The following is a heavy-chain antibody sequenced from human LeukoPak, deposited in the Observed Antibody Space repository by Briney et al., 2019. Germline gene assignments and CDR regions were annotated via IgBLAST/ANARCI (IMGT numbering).Heavy chain of an antibody. CDR1: GGSFSGYY. CDR2: INRSGST. J-gene: IGHJ4*02. V-gene: IGHV4-34*01. D-gene: IGHD6-13*01. Sequence: ASETLSLTCAVYGGSFSGYYWSWIRQPPGKGLEWIGEINRSGSTNYNPSLKSRVTISVDTSKNQFSLKLSSVTAADTAVYYCARGTGYSSSWYEDYWGQGTLVTVSS. CDR3: ARGTGYSSSWYEDY.